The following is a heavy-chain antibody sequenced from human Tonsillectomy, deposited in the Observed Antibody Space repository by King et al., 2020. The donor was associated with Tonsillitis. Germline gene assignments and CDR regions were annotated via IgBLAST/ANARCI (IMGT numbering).Heavy chain of an antibody. CDR2: ISGSGDRT. CDR3: AKDRSSYGFSGMNV. CDR1: GFTFSSSA. V-gene: IGHV3-23*04. Sequence: VQLVESGGGLVQPGGSLRLSCAASGFTFSSSALNWVRQAPGKGLEWVSTISGSGDRTHYADSVKGRFTVSRDNCKNTLYLQMNSLRAGDTDVFYCAKDRSSYGFSGMNVWGQGTAVTVSS. J-gene: IGHJ6*02. D-gene: IGHD5-12*01.